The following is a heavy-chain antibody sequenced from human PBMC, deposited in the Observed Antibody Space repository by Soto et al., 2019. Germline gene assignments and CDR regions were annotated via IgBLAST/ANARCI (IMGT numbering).Heavy chain of an antibody. D-gene: IGHD3-3*01. CDR3: ARLKSAIFGVVIDY. CDR1: GDSISSSSYY. CDR2: IYYSGST. Sequence: PSETLSLTRTVSGDSISSSSYYWGWISQPPGKGLEWIGSIYYSGSTYYNPSLKSRVTISVDTSKNQFSLKLSSVTAADTAVYYCARLKSAIFGVVIDYWGQGTLVTVSS. J-gene: IGHJ4*02. V-gene: IGHV4-39*01.